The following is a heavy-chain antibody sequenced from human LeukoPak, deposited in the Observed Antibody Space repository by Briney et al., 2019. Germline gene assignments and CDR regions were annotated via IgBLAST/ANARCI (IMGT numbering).Heavy chain of an antibody. Sequence: GGSLRLSCAASGFTFSSYSMNWVRQAPGKGLEWISLISWNSGTIGYADSVKGRFTISRDNANNFLYLQMNSLRAEDTALYYCARAYKDRSLAGKKEFFQHWGQGTLVTVSS. D-gene: IGHD6-19*01. J-gene: IGHJ1*01. CDR1: GFTFSSYS. CDR3: ARAYKDRSLAGKKEFFQH. V-gene: IGHV3-9*01. CDR2: ISWNSGTI.